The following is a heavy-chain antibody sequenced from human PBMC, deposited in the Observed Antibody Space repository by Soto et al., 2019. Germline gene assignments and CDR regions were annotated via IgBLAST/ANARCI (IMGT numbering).Heavy chain of an antibody. CDR1: GYTFTSHW. D-gene: IGHD4-4*01. CDR2: IDPSDSYT. Sequence: PGESLKISCKGSGYTFTSHWIIWVLQMPGKGLEWMGRIDPSDSYTNYSPSFQGHVTISADKSISTAYLQWSSLKASDTAVYYCARSPYSAVRAFDIWGQGTMVTVSS. V-gene: IGHV5-10-1*01. CDR3: ARSPYSAVRAFDI. J-gene: IGHJ3*02.